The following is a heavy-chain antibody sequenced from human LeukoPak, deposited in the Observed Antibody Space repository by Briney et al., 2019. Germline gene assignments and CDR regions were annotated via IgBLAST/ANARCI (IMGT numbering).Heavy chain of an antibody. CDR3: ARDQGSSSWHTFDY. Sequence: SETLSLTCTVSGGSIRSGSYYWSWIRQPAGKGLEWIGRIYTSGSTNYNPSLKSRVTISVDTSKNQFSLKLSSVTAADTAVYYCARDQGSSSWHTFDYWGQGTLVTVSS. J-gene: IGHJ4*02. CDR2: IYTSGST. CDR1: GGSIRSGSYY. D-gene: IGHD6-13*01. V-gene: IGHV4-61*02.